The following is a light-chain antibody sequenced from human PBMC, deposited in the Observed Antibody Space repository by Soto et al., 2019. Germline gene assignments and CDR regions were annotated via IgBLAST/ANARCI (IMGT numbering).Light chain of an antibody. CDR1: SSDVGGYNY. CDR2: DVS. J-gene: IGLJ1*01. CDR3: SSYTSSSTLYV. Sequence: QSVLTQPASVSGSPGQSITISCTGTSSDVGGYNYVSWYQQHPGKAPKLMIYDVSNRSSGVSNRFSGSKSGNTASLTISGLQAEDEADYYCSSYTSSSTLYVFGTWTKLTVL. V-gene: IGLV2-14*01.